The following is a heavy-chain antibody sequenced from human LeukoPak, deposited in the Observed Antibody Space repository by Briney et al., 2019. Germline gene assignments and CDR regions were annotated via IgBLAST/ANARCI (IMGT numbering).Heavy chain of an antibody. D-gene: IGHD3-22*01. V-gene: IGHV3-30*18. CDR1: GFTFSSYG. Sequence: GRSLSLSCAASGFTFSSYGMHRVRQTPGKGLKWVAIISYDGSNKYYVDSVRGRFTITRDNSKNTLDLQMNSLRAEDTAVYYCAKGGYYDSSGYLDYWGKGTLVTVSS. J-gene: IGHJ4*02. CDR3: AKGGYYDSSGYLDY. CDR2: ISYDGSNK.